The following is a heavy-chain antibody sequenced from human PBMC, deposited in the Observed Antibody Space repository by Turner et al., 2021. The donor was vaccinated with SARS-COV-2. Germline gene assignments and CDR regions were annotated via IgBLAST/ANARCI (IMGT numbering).Heavy chain of an antibody. Sequence: EVQLVESGGGLVKPGGSLRLPCPASGFTFSSYTMYWVRPAPGKGLEWVSSISSSSSYIYYADSVKGRFTISRDNAKNSLYLQMNSLRAEDTAVYYCARGTYYYDSSVYSGTNWFDPWGQGTLVTVSS. J-gene: IGHJ5*02. V-gene: IGHV3-21*01. D-gene: IGHD3-22*01. CDR3: ARGTYYYDSSVYSGTNWFDP. CDR1: GFTFSSYT. CDR2: ISSSSSYI.